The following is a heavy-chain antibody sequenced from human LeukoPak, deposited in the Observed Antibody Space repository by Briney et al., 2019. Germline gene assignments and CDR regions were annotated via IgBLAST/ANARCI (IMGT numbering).Heavy chain of an antibody. J-gene: IGHJ4*02. D-gene: IGHD6-13*01. CDR1: GGSISSSSYY. CDR2: IYYSGST. Sequence: SETLSLTCTVSGGSISSSSYYWGWIRQPPGKGLEWIGSIYYSGSTYYNPSLKSRVTISVDTSKNQFSLKLSSVTAADTAVYYCAREIAAAHLDYWGQGTLVTVSS. V-gene: IGHV4-39*02. CDR3: AREIAAAHLDY.